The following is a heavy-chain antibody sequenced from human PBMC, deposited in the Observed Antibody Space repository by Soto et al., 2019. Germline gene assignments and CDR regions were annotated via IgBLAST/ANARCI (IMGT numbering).Heavy chain of an antibody. D-gene: IGHD6-13*01. J-gene: IGHJ5*02. CDR2: ISYDGSNK. Sequence: PGGSLRLSCAASGFTFSSYGMHWVRQAPGKGLEWVAVISYDGSNKYYADSVKGRFTISRDNSKNTLYLQTNSLRAEDTAVYYCAKDFEQHLVFGWFDPWGQGTLVTVSS. CDR1: GFTFSSYG. V-gene: IGHV3-30*18. CDR3: AKDFEQHLVFGWFDP.